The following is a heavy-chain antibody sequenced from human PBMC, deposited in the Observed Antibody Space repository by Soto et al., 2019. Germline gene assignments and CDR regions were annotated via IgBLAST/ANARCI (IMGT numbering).Heavy chain of an antibody. J-gene: IGHJ5*02. Sequence: PGGSLRLSCAASGFTFINAWVSWVRQAPGKGLEWVGRIKSASAGGTTDYAAPVKGRFTVSRDDSKNTVYLQMNSLKIEDTGVYYCLGSWLDLWGQGTLVTVSS. D-gene: IGHD3-10*01. V-gene: IGHV3-15*01. CDR2: IKSASAGGTT. CDR3: LGSWLDL. CDR1: GFTFINAW.